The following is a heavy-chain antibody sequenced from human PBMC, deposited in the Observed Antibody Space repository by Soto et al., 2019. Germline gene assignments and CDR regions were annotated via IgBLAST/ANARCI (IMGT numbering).Heavy chain of an antibody. CDR3: AKDMSLCAHPNCGDRITGHSYWYFDL. CDR2: ISWNSGSI. J-gene: IGHJ2*01. Sequence: EVQLVESGGGLVQPGRSLRLSCAASGFTFDDYAMHWVRQAPGKGLEWVSGISWNSGSIGYADSVKGRFTISRDNAKNSLYLQMNSRRAEDTALYYFAKDMSLCAHPNCGDRITGHSYWYFDLWGRGTLVAVSA. CDR1: GFTFDDYA. D-gene: IGHD4-17*01. V-gene: IGHV3-9*01.